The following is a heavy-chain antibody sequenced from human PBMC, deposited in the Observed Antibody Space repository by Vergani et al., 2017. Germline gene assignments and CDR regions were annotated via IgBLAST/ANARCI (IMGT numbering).Heavy chain of an antibody. Sequence: EVQLVESGGVVVPPGGSLRLSCAASGFTFDDYNMHWVRQAPGKGLEWVSLSSWDGGSTHYADSVKGRFTISRDNSKNSLYLQMNSLRTEDTALYYCAKDIGRTVVTPYYFDYWGQGTLVTVSS. J-gene: IGHJ4*02. CDR2: SSWDGGST. CDR3: AKDIGRTVVTPYYFDY. CDR1: GFTFDDYN. V-gene: IGHV3-43*01. D-gene: IGHD4-23*01.